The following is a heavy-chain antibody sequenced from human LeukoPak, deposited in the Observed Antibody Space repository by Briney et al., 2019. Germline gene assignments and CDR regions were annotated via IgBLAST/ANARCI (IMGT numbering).Heavy chain of an antibody. CDR1: GGSISSYY. Sequence: SETLSLTCTVSGGSISSYYWSWIRQPPGKGLEWIWYIYYSGSTNYNPSLKSRVTISVDKSKNQFSLKLSSVTAADTAVYYCASGTSYYYGSGSYSSNFDYWGQGTLVTVSS. V-gene: IGHV4-59*12. CDR3: ASGTSYYYGSGSYSSNFDY. J-gene: IGHJ4*02. D-gene: IGHD3-10*01. CDR2: IYYSGST.